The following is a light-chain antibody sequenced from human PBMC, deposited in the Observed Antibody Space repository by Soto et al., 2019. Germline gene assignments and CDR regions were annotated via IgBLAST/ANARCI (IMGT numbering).Light chain of an antibody. CDR3: QQYNSYTWT. CDR1: QSISSW. Sequence: DIQMTQSPSTLSASVGDRVTITCRASQSISSWLAWYQQKPGKAPKLLIYKASSLESGVPSRFSGSGSGTEFPLTISSLQPDDFATYYCQQYNSYTWTFGQGNKVEIK. V-gene: IGKV1-5*03. J-gene: IGKJ1*01. CDR2: KAS.